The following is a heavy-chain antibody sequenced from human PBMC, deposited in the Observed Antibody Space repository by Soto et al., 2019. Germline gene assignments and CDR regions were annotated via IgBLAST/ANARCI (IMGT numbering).Heavy chain of an antibody. J-gene: IGHJ6*02. CDR3: ARSWSGSTSGRVDV. V-gene: IGHV3-9*01. CDR2: INWDGYSI. CDR1: VFKFDDHA. Sequence: SLRLSCLASVFKFDDHAMHWFRQVPGKGLEWVGHINWDGYSIGYGDSVRGRFTISRDNAKNTLYLQMNGLRPEDTALYYCARSWSGSTSGRVDVWGRGTTVTVSS. D-gene: IGHD3-3*01.